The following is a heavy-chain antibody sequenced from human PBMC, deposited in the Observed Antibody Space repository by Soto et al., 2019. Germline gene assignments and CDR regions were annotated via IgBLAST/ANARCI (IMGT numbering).Heavy chain of an antibody. Sequence: ASVKVSCKASGGTFSSYTISWVRQAPGQGLEWMGWISAYNGNTNYAQKLQGRVTMTTDTSTSTAYMELRSLRSDDTAVYYCARDNCSGGSCYSKSWFDPWGQGTLVTSPQ. J-gene: IGHJ5*02. D-gene: IGHD2-15*01. V-gene: IGHV1-18*01. CDR3: ARDNCSGGSCYSKSWFDP. CDR2: ISAYNGNT. CDR1: GGTFSSYT.